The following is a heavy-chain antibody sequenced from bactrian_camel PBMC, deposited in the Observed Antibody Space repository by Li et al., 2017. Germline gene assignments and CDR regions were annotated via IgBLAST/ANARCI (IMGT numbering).Heavy chain of an antibody. J-gene: IGHJ4*01. CDR1: GFTFSSYY. V-gene: IGHV3S40*01. D-gene: IGHD6*01. CDR3: VLDGFNWYYDH. Sequence: VQLVESGGGLAQSGGSLRLSCAASGFTFSSYYMSWVRQAPGKGLEWVSTILSGGGTTYYADSVKGRFTISRDNAKNTVYLQMDSVKPEDTAVYYCVLDGFNWYYDHWGQGTQVTVS. CDR2: ILSGGGTT.